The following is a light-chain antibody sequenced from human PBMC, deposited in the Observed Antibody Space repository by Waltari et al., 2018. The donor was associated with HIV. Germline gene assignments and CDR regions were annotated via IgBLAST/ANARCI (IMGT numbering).Light chain of an antibody. V-gene: IGLV1-44*01. J-gene: IGLJ2*01. CDR2: NKK. CDR3: AAWDDSLSGRV. CDR1: SSNIGSNS. Sequence: QSVLTQPPSASGTPGQRVTISCSGSSSNIGSNSVNWYQQLPGTAPKLLIYNKKGGPSGVPDRFSGSRSGTSASLAISGLQSEDEADYYCAAWDDSLSGRVFGGGTKLTVL.